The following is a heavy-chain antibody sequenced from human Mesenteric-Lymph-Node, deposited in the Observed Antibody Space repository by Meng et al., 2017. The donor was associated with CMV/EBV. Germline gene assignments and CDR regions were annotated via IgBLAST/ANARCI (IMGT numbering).Heavy chain of an antibody. CDR1: EGVFSRYA. CDR3: ATGSHYTYVGMDV. V-gene: IGHV1-69*13. J-gene: IGHJ6*02. Sequence: SVKVSCKASEGVFSRYALSWVRQAPGQGLEWMGGINPVYGTPKYAQKLQGRVTITVDESTSTAYMELSSLRPDDTAVYYCATGSHYTYVGMDVWGQGTTVTVSS. CDR2: INPVYGTP. D-gene: IGHD3-10*01.